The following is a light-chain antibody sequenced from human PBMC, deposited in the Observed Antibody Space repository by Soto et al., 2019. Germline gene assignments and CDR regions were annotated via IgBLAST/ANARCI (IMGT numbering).Light chain of an antibody. V-gene: IGLV2-14*01. CDR3: NSYTGSSTPFV. J-gene: IGLJ1*01. CDR1: SSDVGDYNY. CDR2: EVS. Sequence: QSALTQPASVSGSPGQSITISCTGTSSDVGDYNYVSWYQQRPGKAPKLMIYEVSNRPSGVSNRFSGPKSGNTASLTISGLQAEDEADYYCNSYTGSSTPFVFGTGTKVTVL.